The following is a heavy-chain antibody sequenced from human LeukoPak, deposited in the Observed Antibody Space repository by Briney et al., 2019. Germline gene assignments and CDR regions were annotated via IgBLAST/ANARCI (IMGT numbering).Heavy chain of an antibody. V-gene: IGHV3-73*01. D-gene: IGHD3-3*02. J-gene: IGHJ4*02. CDR2: IRSKANSYAT. CDR1: GFTFSGSA. Sequence: GGSLRVSCAASGFTFSGSAMHWVRQASGKGLEWVGRIRSKANSYATAYAASVKGRFTISRDDSKNTAYLQMNSLRAEDTAVYYRARVGGFSRPFDYWGQGTLVTVSS. CDR3: ARVGGFSRPFDY.